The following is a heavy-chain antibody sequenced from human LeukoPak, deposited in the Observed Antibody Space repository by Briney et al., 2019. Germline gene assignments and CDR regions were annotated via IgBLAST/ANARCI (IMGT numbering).Heavy chain of an antibody. J-gene: IGHJ6*03. D-gene: IGHD4-17*01. CDR1: GGSISSSNW. Sequence: SGTLSLTCAVSGGSISSSNWWSWVRQPPGKGLEWIGEIYHSGSTNYNPSLKSRVTISVGTSKNQFSLKLSSVTAADTAVYYCARGRRLRPWNPGSPRNYYMDVWGKGTTVTVSS. CDR3: ARGRRLRPWNPGSPRNYYMDV. CDR2: IYHSGST. V-gene: IGHV4-4*02.